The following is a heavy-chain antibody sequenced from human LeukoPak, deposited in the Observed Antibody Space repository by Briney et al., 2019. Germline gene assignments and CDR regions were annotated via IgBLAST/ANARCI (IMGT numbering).Heavy chain of an antibody. CDR1: GGSISSYY. J-gene: IGHJ4*02. Sequence: SETLSLTCTVSGGSISSYYWSWIRQPPGKGLDWIGYISHSGSTNYNPSLKSRVTISVDTSKNQFSLKLSSVTAADTAVYYCATAATDYFDYWGQGTLVTVSS. D-gene: IGHD1-26*01. CDR2: ISHSGST. V-gene: IGHV4-59*01. CDR3: ATAATDYFDY.